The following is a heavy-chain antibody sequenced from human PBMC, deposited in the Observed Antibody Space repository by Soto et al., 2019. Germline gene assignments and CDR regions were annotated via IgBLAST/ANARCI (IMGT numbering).Heavy chain of an antibody. CDR1: GGSISSSSYY. Sequence: SETLSLTCTVSGGSISSSSYYWGWIRQPPGKGLEWIGSIYYSGSTYYNPSLKSRVTISVDTSKNQFSLKLSSVTAADTAVYYCARRPEDWWFDPWGQGTLVTVSS. V-gene: IGHV4-39*01. D-gene: IGHD3-9*01. CDR2: IYYSGST. J-gene: IGHJ5*02. CDR3: ARRPEDWWFDP.